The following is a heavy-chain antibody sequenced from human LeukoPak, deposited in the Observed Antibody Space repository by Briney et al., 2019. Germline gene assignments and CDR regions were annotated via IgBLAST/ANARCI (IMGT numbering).Heavy chain of an antibody. D-gene: IGHD2-2*01. CDR1: GFTFSSYG. V-gene: IGHV3-30*02. CDR3: AKDPRYCSSTSCYFAEYFQH. Sequence: GGSLRLSCAASGFTFSSYGMHWVRQAPGKGLEWVAFIRCDGSNKYYADPVKGRFTISRDNSKNTLYLQMNSLRAEDTAVYYCAKDPRYCSSTSCYFAEYFQHWGQGTLVTVSS. J-gene: IGHJ1*01. CDR2: IRCDGSNK.